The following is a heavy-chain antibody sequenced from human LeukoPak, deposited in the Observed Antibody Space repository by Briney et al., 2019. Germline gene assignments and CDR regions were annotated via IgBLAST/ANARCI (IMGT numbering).Heavy chain of an antibody. D-gene: IGHD2-15*01. V-gene: IGHV3-23*01. Sequence: PGGSLRLSCAASGFTFSSFALSWVRQAPGKGLEWVSAISGRGRGGSTNYADSVKGRFTISRDNSKNTLYVQMNSLRAEDTAVYYCANLGWYCSGGSCSNDAFDIWGQGTMVTVSS. CDR3: ANLGWYCSGGSCSNDAFDI. J-gene: IGHJ3*02. CDR1: GFTFSSFA. CDR2: ISGRGRGGST.